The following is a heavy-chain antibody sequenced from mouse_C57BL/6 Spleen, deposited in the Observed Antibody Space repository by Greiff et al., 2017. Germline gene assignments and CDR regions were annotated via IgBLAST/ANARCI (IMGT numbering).Heavy chain of an antibody. CDR1: GFSFNTYA. J-gene: IGHJ4*01. V-gene: IGHV10-1*01. CDR3: VRHRDYDPYAMDY. Sequence: EVQLVESGGGLVQPKGSLKLSCAASGFSFNTYAMNWVRQAPGKGLEWVARIRSKSNNYATYYADSVKDRFTISRDDSESMLYLQMNNLKTEDTAMYYCVRHRDYDPYAMDYWGQGTSVTVSS. CDR2: IRSKSNNYAT. D-gene: IGHD2-4*01.